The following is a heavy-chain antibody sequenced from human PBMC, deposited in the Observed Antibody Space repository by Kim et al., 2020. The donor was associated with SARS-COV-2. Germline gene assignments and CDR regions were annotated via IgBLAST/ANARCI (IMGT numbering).Heavy chain of an antibody. Sequence: VKGRFTISRDNSKNTLYLQMNSLRAEDTAVYYCARDKKALHYYYYYGMDVWGQGTTVTVSS. V-gene: IGHV3-30*01. CDR3: ARDKKALHYYYYYGMDV. J-gene: IGHJ6*02.